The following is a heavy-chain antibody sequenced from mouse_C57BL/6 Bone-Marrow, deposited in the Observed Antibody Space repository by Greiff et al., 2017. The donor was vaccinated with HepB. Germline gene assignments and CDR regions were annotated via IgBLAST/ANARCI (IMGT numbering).Heavy chain of an antibody. V-gene: IGHV1-7*01. CDR3: AIPYYFDY. CDR2: INPSSGYN. J-gene: IGHJ2*01. Sequence: GASVKLSCKASGYTFTSYWMHWVKQRPGQGLEWIGYINPSSGYNKYNQKFKDKATLTADKSSSTAYMQLSSLTDEDSAVYYCAIPYYFDYWGQGTTLTVSS. CDR1: GYTFTSYW.